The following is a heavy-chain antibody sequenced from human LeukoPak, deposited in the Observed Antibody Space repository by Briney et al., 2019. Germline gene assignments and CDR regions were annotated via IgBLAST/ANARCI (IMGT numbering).Heavy chain of an antibody. CDR3: TRVEETATTAAIIRKYSYYYYYMDV. CDR1: GFTFSSYG. V-gene: IGHV3-30*02. Sequence: GGSLRLSCAASGFTFSSYGMHWVRQAPGKGLEWVAFIRYDGSNKYYADSVKGRFTISRDNSKNTLYLQMSSLRAEDTAVYYCTRVEETATTAAIIRKYSYYYYYMDVWGKGNTVTVSS. J-gene: IGHJ6*03. CDR2: IRYDGSNK. D-gene: IGHD4-11*01.